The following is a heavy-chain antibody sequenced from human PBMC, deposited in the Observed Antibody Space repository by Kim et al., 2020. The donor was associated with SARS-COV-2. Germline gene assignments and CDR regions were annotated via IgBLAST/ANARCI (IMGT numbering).Heavy chain of an antibody. CDR2: ISYDGSNK. Sequence: GWSLRLSCAASGFIFSSYAMHWVRQAPGKGLEWVAVISYDGSNKYYADSVKGRFTISRDNSKNTLYLQMNSLRAEDTAVYYCARDTPHYYGSGSYYEYCYYYGMDVWGQGTTVTVSS. CDR3: ARDTPHYYGSGSYYEYCYYYGMDV. J-gene: IGHJ6*02. D-gene: IGHD3-10*01. V-gene: IGHV3-30*04. CDR1: GFIFSSYA.